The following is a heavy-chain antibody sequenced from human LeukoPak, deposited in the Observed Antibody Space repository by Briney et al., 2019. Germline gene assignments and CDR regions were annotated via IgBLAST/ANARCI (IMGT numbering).Heavy chain of an antibody. CDR2: IYYDGST. CDR1: GGSMSNYW. D-gene: IGHD2-2*02. J-gene: IGHJ5*02. Sequence: SETPSLTCTVSGGSMSNYWWNWIRQPPGKGLEWIGYIYYDGSTYYNPALNSRVTISIDTSKNQFSLKLNSVTAADTAVYYCARRLCSSLTCNIGPSGNWLDPWGQGTLVTVSS. CDR3: ARRLCSSLTCNIGPSGNWLDP. V-gene: IGHV4-59*08.